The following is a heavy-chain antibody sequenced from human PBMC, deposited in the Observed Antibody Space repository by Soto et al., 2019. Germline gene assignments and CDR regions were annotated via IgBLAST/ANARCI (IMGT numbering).Heavy chain of an antibody. CDR1: GGSISSSSYY. CDR3: AFTTGATAPLDY. D-gene: IGHD5-12*01. Sequence: SETLSLTCTVSGGSISSSSYYWGWIRQPPGKGLEWIGSIYYSGSTYYNPSLKSRVTISVDTSKNQFSLKLSSVTAADTAVYYCAFTTGATAPLDYWGQGTLVTVSS. CDR2: IYYSGST. J-gene: IGHJ4*02. V-gene: IGHV4-39*01.